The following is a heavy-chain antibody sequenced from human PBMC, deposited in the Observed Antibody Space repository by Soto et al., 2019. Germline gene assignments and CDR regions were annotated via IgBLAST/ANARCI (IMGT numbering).Heavy chain of an antibody. CDR1: GGSISSSDYW. J-gene: IGHJ4*02. CDR2: IYYSGST. D-gene: IGHD6-13*01. V-gene: IGHV4-39*01. CDR3: ARQIGRGSWSLDH. Sequence: PSETLSLTCTVSGGSISSSDYWWGWIRQPPGKGLEWIGSIYYSGSTYYNPSLKSRVIISVDTSKNQFSLRLSSMTAADTAVYYCARQIGRGSWSLDHWGQGTLVTVSS.